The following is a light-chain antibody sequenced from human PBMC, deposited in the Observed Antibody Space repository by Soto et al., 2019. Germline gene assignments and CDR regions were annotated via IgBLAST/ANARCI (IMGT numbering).Light chain of an antibody. CDR1: HSINSAF. J-gene: IGKJ1*01. CDR2: GAS. CDR3: QQYSSWPQT. V-gene: IGKV3-20*01. Sequence: VLQLSRGLLSLFCGEGGAPSCGASHSINSAFLAWHQQKPGQAPRLLIYGASSRATGIPDRFSGTGSGTDFTLTISSLQSEDFAVYYCQQYSSWPQTFGQGTKVDIK.